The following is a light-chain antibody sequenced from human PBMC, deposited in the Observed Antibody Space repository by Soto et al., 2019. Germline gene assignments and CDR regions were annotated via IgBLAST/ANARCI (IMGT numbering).Light chain of an antibody. V-gene: IGLV2-14*01. Sequence: QSALTQPASVSGSPGQSITISCTGTSSDVGGYNYVSWYQQHPVKAPKLMIYDVSKRPSGVSNRFSGSKSGNTASLTISGLQAEDEADYYCSSYISSSTRNVFGTGTKLTVL. J-gene: IGLJ1*01. CDR3: SSYISSSTRNV. CDR1: SSDVGGYNY. CDR2: DVS.